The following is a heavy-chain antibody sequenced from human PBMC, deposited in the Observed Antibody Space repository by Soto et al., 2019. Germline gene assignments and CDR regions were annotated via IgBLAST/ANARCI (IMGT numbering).Heavy chain of an antibody. CDR1: GFAFSNAW. CDR2: IKSKGHGGTT. Sequence: LGWSLRLSCAASGFAFSNAWINWVRQAPGKGLEWVGLIKSKGHGGTTDFAAPVRGRFAISRDDSRNLVYMQMNSLNTEDTAVYYCTTDSYTYLIVVRFDYWGHGTLVTVSS. V-gene: IGHV3-15*07. CDR3: TTDSYTYLIVVRFDY. D-gene: IGHD3-22*01. J-gene: IGHJ4*01.